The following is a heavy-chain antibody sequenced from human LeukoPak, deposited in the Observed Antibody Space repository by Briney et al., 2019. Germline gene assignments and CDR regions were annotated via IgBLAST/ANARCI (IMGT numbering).Heavy chain of an antibody. CDR3: AKGQDANYLPLDL. D-gene: IGHD4/OR15-4a*01. CDR1: GFNFKYYA. J-gene: IGHJ2*01. CDR2: ISGSGDYT. V-gene: IGHV3-23*01. Sequence: PGGSLRLSCAASGFNFKYYAMTWVRQAPGKGLEWVSSISGSGDYTYYADSVKGRFTISRDNSKDMLYLQVNSLRAEDMAVFYCAKGQDANYLPLDLWGRGTLVTVSS.